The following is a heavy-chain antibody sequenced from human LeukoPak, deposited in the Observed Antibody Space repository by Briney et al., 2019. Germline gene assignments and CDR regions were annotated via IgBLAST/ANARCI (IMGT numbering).Heavy chain of an antibody. CDR3: ARDDEVDYYDSSGYSGDAFDI. CDR2: IYYSGST. Sequence: PSETLSLTCAVSGGSISSSNWGSWVRQPPGKGLAWIGSIYYSGSTYYNPSLKSRVTISVDTSKNQFSLKLSSVTAADTAVYYCARDDEVDYYDSSGYSGDAFDIWGQGTMVTVSS. V-gene: IGHV4-4*02. CDR1: GGSISSSNW. D-gene: IGHD3-22*01. J-gene: IGHJ3*02.